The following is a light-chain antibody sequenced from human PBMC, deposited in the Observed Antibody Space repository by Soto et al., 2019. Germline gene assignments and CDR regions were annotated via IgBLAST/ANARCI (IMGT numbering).Light chain of an antibody. J-gene: IGKJ1*01. CDR3: QQYGSSPRT. V-gene: IGKV3-20*01. CDR2: GAS. CDR1: QSVTRY. Sequence: VLAQSPGTLSLSPGERATLSCRASQSVTRYLAWYQRKPGQAPRLLIYGASSRATGIPDRFSGSGSGTDFTLTISRLEAEDFAVYYCQQYGSSPRTFGQGTKVEIK.